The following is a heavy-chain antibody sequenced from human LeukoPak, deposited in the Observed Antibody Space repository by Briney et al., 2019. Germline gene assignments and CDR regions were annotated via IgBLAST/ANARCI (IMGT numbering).Heavy chain of an antibody. Sequence: GGSRRLSCAASGFTVSDNYMNWVRQAPGKGLEWVSVIYSGGSTYYADSVKGRFTISRDNSKNTLYLQMNSLRAEDTAVYYCARGQVATNWPSSFFDYWGQGTLVTVSS. J-gene: IGHJ4*02. D-gene: IGHD5-24*01. CDR2: IYSGGST. CDR3: ARGQVATNWPSSFFDY. V-gene: IGHV3-53*01. CDR1: GFTVSDNY.